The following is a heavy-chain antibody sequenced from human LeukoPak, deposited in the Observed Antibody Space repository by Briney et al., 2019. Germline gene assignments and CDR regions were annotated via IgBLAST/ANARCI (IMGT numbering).Heavy chain of an antibody. CDR3: ARGYIAAAGDYFDY. CDR2: INHSGST. D-gene: IGHD6-13*01. V-gene: IGHV4-34*01. CDR1: GGSFSGYY. J-gene: IGHJ4*02. Sequence: SETLSLTCAVYGGSFSGYYWSWIRQPPGKGLEWIGEINHSGSTNYNPSLKSRVTISVDTSKTQFSLKLSSVTAADTAVYYCARGYIAAAGDYFDYWGQGTLVTVSS.